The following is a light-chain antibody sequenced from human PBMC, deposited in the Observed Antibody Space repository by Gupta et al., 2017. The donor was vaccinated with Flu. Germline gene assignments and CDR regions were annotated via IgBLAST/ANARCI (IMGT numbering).Light chain of an antibody. CDR1: QSISNY. J-gene: IGKJ1*01. Sequence: GDRVTITCRASQSISNYLNWYQQKPGKAPKLLIFAASSLESGVPSRFSGSGSGTDFTFTISSLQPEDFATYYCQETYSIPWTFGQGTKVEIK. CDR2: AAS. CDR3: QETYSIPWT. V-gene: IGKV1-39*01.